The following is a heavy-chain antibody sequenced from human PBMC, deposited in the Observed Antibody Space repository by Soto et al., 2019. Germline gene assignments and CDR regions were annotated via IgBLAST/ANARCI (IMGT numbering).Heavy chain of an antibody. D-gene: IGHD4-4*01. V-gene: IGHV3-23*01. CDR1: GFTFSSNA. Sequence: PGGSLRLSCAASGFTFSSNAMSWVRQAPGKGLEWVSAISGSGGSTYYADSVKGRFTISRDNSKNTLYLQMNSLRAEDTAVYYCAKLHAVDYYMDVWGKGTTVTVSS. CDR3: AKLHAVDYYMDV. J-gene: IGHJ6*03. CDR2: ISGSGGST.